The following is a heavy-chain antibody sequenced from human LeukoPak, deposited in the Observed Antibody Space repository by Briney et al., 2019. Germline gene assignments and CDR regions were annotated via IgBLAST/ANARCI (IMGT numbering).Heavy chain of an antibody. CDR2: IKQDGSEK. CDR3: ARDGNDILTGLYYFDY. Sequence: PGGPLRLSCAASGFTFSSYWMSWVRQAPGKGLEWVANIKQDGSEKYYVDSVKGRFTISRDNAKNSLYLQMNSLRAEDTAVYYCARDGNDILTGLYYFDYWGQGTLVTVSS. V-gene: IGHV3-7*01. D-gene: IGHD3-9*01. J-gene: IGHJ4*02. CDR1: GFTFSSYW.